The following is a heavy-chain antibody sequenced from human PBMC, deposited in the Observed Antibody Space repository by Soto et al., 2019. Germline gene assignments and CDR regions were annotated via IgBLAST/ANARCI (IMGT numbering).Heavy chain of an antibody. D-gene: IGHD6-13*01. CDR2: ISVGGGTR. Sequence: GVSLRLSCLASGFTFGNFAMSWVRQAPGKGLEWVSLISVGGGTRYYVDSVKGRFTISRDLSKNTLYLQMSSLRVDDTAVYFCAKHGGIAASRGDFDLWGQGTMVTVSS. CDR1: GFTFGNFA. CDR3: AKHGGIAASRGDFDL. J-gene: IGHJ3*01. V-gene: IGHV3-23*01.